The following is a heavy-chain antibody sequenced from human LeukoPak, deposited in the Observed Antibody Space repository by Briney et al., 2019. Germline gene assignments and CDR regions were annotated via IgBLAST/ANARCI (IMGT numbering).Heavy chain of an antibody. CDR1: GFTFSSCA. J-gene: IGHJ4*02. Sequence: GRSLRLSCAASGFTFSSCAMHWVRQAPGKGLEWVAVISYDGSNKYYADSVKGRFTISRDNSKNTLYLQMNSLRAEDTAVYYCASSEWELTSLDYWGQGTLVTVSS. V-gene: IGHV3-30-3*01. CDR3: ASSEWELTSLDY. D-gene: IGHD1-26*01. CDR2: ISYDGSNK.